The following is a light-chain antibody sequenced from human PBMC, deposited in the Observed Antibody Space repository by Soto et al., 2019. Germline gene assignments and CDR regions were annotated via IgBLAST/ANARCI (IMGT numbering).Light chain of an antibody. J-gene: IGLJ3*02. Sequence: QSVLTQPPSVSGAPGQRVTISCSGSSSNIGAGFDVHWYQHLPGTAPKLLIYENSKRPSGIPDRFSGSKSGTSATLGITGLWPEDEADYYSLTWDTSPRAWVFAGGTKVTVL. V-gene: IGLV1-40*01. CDR3: LTWDTSPRAWV. CDR2: ENS. CDR1: SSNIGAGFD.